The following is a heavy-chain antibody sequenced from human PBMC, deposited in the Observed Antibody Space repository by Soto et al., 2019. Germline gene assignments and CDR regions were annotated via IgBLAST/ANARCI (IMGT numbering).Heavy chain of an antibody. J-gene: IGHJ6*02. CDR1: GYSFTDYH. Sequence: ASVKVSCKASGYSFTDYHIHWVRQAPGQGLEWLGRINPKSGGTSTAQKFQGWVTMTTDTSISTASMELTRLTSDDTAIYYCARGDSTDCSNGVCSFFYNHDMDVWGQGTTVTVYS. CDR2: INPKSGGT. CDR3: ARGDSTDCSNGVCSFFYNHDMDV. V-gene: IGHV1-2*04. D-gene: IGHD2-8*01.